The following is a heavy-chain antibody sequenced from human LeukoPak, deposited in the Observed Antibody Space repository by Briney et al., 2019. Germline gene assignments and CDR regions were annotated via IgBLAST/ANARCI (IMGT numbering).Heavy chain of an antibody. CDR1: GFTFSSYS. CDR3: ARTADYGDYALDY. Sequence: GRSLRLSCAASGFTFSSYSMNWVRQAPGKGLEWVSSISSSSSYIYYADSVKGRFTISRDNAKNSLYLQMNSLRAEDTAVYYCARTADYGDYALDYWGQGTLVTVSS. CDR2: ISSSSSYI. V-gene: IGHV3-21*01. D-gene: IGHD4-17*01. J-gene: IGHJ4*02.